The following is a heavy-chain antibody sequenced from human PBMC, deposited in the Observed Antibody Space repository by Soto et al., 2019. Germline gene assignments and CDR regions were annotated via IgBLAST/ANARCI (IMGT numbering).Heavy chain of an antibody. V-gene: IGHV1-2*04. D-gene: IGHD2-2*01. J-gene: IGHJ3*02. CDR1: GYTFTGYY. CDR3: ARVLTYCSSTSCHYAFDI. Sequence: GASVKVSCKASGYTFTGYYMHWVRQAPGQGLEWMGWINPNSGGTNYAQKFQGWVTMTRDTSISTAYMELSRLRSDDTALYYCARVLTYCSSTSCHYAFDIWGQGTMVTVSS. CDR2: INPNSGGT.